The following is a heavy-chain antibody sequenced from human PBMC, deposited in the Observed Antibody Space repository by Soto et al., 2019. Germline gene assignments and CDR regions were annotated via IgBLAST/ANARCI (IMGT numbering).Heavy chain of an antibody. V-gene: IGHV3-21*01. CDR1: GFTFSSYS. CDR3: ARGGRGTVDTRRYYMDV. Sequence: GGSLRLSCAASGFTFSSYSMNWVRQAPGKGLEWVSSISSSSSYIYYADSVKGRFTISRDNAKNSLYLQMNSLRAEDTAVYYCARGGRGTVDTRRYYMDVWGKGTTVTVSS. J-gene: IGHJ6*03. D-gene: IGHD5-18*01. CDR2: ISSSSSYI.